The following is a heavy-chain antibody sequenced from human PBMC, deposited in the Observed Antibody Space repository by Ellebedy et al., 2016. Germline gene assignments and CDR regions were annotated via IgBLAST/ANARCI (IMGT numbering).Heavy chain of an antibody. CDR3: ARDVLMTTVTTGGFDY. CDR2: SSSSSSYI. CDR1: GFTFSSYS. Sequence: GGSLRLSCAASGFTFSSYSMNWVRQAPGKGLEWVSSSSSSSSYIYYADSVKGRFTFSRDNAKNSLFLQMNSLRAEDTAVYFCARDVLMTTVTTGGFDYWGQGTLVTVSS. J-gene: IGHJ4*02. V-gene: IGHV3-21*01. D-gene: IGHD4-11*01.